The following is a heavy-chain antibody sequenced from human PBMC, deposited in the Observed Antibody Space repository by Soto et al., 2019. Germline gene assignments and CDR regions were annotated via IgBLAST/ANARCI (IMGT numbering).Heavy chain of an antibody. CDR1: GFSLSTSGVD. J-gene: IGHJ4*02. CDR3: AHRRPYSNSPEYFFDY. D-gene: IGHD6-6*01. Sequence: QITLKESGPTLVKPTQTLTLTCTFSGFSLSTSGVDVGWIRRPPGKALEWLALIYWDDHKRYSPSLKSRLTITKDTSKNQVVLTMTNMDPLDTATYYCAHRRPYSNSPEYFFDYWGQGTLVTVSS. CDR2: IYWDDHK. V-gene: IGHV2-5*02.